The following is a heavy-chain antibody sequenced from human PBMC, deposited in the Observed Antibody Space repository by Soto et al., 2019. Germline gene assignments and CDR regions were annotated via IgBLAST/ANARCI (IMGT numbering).Heavy chain of an antibody. CDR1: GYDFTAYD. V-gene: IGHV1-8*02. CDR2: MNPINGAT. Sequence: ASVKVSCKASGYDFTAYDINWVRQASGQGLEWMGWMNPINGATGSARRFQGRVSMTRNTATATAYLELASLRSDDSAVYFCGRGPSPRAPAGGTPYYYAMDVWGQGTTVTVSS. CDR3: GRGPSPRAPAGGTPYYYAMDV. J-gene: IGHJ6*02. D-gene: IGHD2-2*01.